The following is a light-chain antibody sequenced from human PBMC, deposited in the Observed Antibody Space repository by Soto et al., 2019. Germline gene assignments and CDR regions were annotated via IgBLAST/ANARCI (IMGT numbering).Light chain of an antibody. CDR2: AAS. CDR1: QSVSSSY. V-gene: IGKV3-20*01. J-gene: IGKJ1*01. Sequence: EIVLTQSPGTLSVSAGQSATLACRASQSVSSSYLVWHQQKPGQAPRLLTYAASRRATGIPDRFSGSGSGTDFTLTISRLDPEDFAMYYCQQYGSLSWTFGQGTKVDI. CDR3: QQYGSLSWT.